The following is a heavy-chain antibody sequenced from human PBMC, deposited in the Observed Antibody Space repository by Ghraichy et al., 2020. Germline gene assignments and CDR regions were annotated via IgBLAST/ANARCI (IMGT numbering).Heavy chain of an antibody. V-gene: IGHV3-23*01. CDR1: GFTFSNYA. D-gene: IGHD2-2*01. Sequence: GESLNISCAASGFTFSNYAMSWVRQAPGKGLEWVSVISDSGGSTYYADSVKGRFTISRDNSKNTLYLQMNSLRAEDTAVYYCAKHRCSSTSCFPVNWFDPWGQGTLVTVSS. CDR2: ISDSGGST. J-gene: IGHJ5*02. CDR3: AKHRCSSTSCFPVNWFDP.